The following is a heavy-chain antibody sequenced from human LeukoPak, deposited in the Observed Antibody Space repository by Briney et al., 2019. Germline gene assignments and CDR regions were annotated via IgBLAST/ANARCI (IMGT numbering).Heavy chain of an antibody. Sequence: PSETLSLTCTVSGGSISSYYWSCIRQPAGKGLEWIGRIYTNGHTNYNPSLKSRVTMSVDTSKNQFSLKVSSVTAADTAVYYCATELDWAPPDYWGQGILVTV. CDR3: ATELDWAPPDY. J-gene: IGHJ4*02. V-gene: IGHV4-4*07. CDR1: GGSISSYY. D-gene: IGHD3-9*01. CDR2: IYTNGHT.